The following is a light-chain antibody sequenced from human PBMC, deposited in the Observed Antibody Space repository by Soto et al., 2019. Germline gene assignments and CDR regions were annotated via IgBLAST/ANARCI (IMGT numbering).Light chain of an antibody. Sequence: IHMTQSPSSLSASVGYRVTITCRASQSISSYLNWYQQKQGKAPKLLIYAAFSLQSGVPSRFSGSLYGTDFNLTISSLQTEDFATYYCQQSYSTPRTFGQGTKVDIK. CDR2: AAF. V-gene: IGKV1-39*01. CDR1: QSISSY. J-gene: IGKJ1*01. CDR3: QQSYSTPRT.